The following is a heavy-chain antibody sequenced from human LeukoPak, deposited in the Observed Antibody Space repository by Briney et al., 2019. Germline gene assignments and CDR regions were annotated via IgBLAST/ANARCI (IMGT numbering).Heavy chain of an antibody. Sequence: PGGSLRLSCAASGFAFSTSGMNWVRQAPGRGLEWVAFIWYDGSNKYYADSVKVRFTISRDNSKNTLYLQMNSLRVEDTAVYYCGKDFSYYDRSGRGPDYWGQGTLVTVSS. J-gene: IGHJ4*02. CDR1: GFAFSTSG. CDR2: IWYDGSNK. D-gene: IGHD3-22*01. CDR3: GKDFSYYDRSGRGPDY. V-gene: IGHV3-30*02.